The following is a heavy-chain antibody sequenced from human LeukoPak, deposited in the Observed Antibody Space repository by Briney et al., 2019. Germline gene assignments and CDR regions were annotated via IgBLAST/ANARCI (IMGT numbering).Heavy chain of an antibody. J-gene: IGHJ6*03. CDR1: GGTFSSYA. CDR3: ARPNRMRYCSSTSCYLGRYYYYYYMDV. CDR2: IIPIFGTA. Sequence: SVKVSCKASGGTFSSYAISWVRQAPGQGLEWMGGIIPIFGTANYAQKIQGRVTITADESTSTAYMELSSLRSEDTAVYYCARPNRMRYCSSTSCYLGRYYYYYYMDVWGKGTTVTVSS. D-gene: IGHD2-2*01. V-gene: IGHV1-69*13.